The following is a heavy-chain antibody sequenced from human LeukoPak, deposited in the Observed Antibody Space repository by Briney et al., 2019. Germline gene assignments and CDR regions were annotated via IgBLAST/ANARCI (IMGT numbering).Heavy chain of an antibody. CDR1: GGSIISSSYY. CDR3: AVAVDYFDAFDI. J-gene: IGHJ3*02. Sequence: SETLSLTCTVSGGSIISSSYYWGWIRQPPGKGLEWIGSIYFTGSPYYNPSLKSRVTISVDTSKNQFSLKLSSVTAADTAVYYCAVAVDYFDAFDIWGQGTMVTVSS. D-gene: IGHD2/OR15-2a*01. CDR2: IYFTGSP. V-gene: IGHV4-39*07.